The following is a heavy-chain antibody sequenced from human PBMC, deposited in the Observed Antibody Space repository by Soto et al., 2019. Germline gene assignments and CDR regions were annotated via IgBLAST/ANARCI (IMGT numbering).Heavy chain of an antibody. Sequence: QVQLQESGPGLVKPSQTLSLTCTVSGGSISSGGYYWSWIRQHPGKGLEWIGYIYYSGSTYYNPSLKSRVTISVDTSKNQVPLKLSSVTAADAAVYYCARAPLGGRQYYFDYWGQGTLVTVSS. V-gene: IGHV4-31*03. D-gene: IGHD1-26*01. CDR1: GGSISSGGYY. CDR3: ARAPLGGRQYYFDY. J-gene: IGHJ4*02. CDR2: IYYSGST.